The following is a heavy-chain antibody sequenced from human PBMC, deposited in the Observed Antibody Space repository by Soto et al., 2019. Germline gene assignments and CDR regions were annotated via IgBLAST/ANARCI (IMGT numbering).Heavy chain of an antibody. CDR1: GGSISSSSYY. CDR2: IYYSGST. J-gene: IGHJ6*02. D-gene: IGHD2-2*01. CDR3: ARDRVGYCSSTSCYENYYYYGMDV. Sequence: SETLSLTCTVSGGSISSSSYYWGWIRQPPGKGLEWIGSIYYSGSTYYNPSIKSRVTISVDTSKNLFSLKLSTVTAADTAVYYCARDRVGYCSSTSCYENYYYYGMDVWGQGTTVTVSS. V-gene: IGHV4-39*07.